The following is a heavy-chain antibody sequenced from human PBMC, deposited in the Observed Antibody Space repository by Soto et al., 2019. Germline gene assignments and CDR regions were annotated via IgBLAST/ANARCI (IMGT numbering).Heavy chain of an antibody. CDR1: GFTCGDYA. V-gene: IGHV3-49*04. CDR2: IRSKAYGGTT. CDR3: TRDLLDSSSWFGPPLDY. D-gene: IGHD6-13*01. Sequence: GSLRLSSTAAGFTCGDYAMSWVRQAPGKGLEWVGFIRSKAYGGTTEYAASVKGRFTISRDDSKSIAYLQMNSLKTEDTAVYYCTRDLLDSSSWFGPPLDYWGQGTLVTVSS. J-gene: IGHJ4*02.